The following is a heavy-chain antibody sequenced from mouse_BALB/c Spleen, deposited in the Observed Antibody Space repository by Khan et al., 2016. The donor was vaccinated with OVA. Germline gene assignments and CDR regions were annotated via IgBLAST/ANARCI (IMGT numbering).Heavy chain of an antibody. J-gene: IGHJ3*01. CDR3: ARLAYYYDSEGFAY. V-gene: IGHV5-6*01. Sequence: EVELVESGGDLVKPEGSLKLSCAASGFTFSTYGMSWVRQTPDKRLEWVATISSGGSYTYYPDSVQGRFTISRDNAKNTLYLQMSSLKSEDPAMFYCARLAYYYDSEGFAYWGQVTLVTVSA. CDR2: ISSGGSYT. D-gene: IGHD1-1*01. CDR1: GFTFSTYG.